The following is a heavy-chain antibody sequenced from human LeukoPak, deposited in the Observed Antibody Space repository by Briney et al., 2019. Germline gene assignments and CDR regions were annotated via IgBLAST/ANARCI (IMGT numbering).Heavy chain of an antibody. Sequence: GGSLRLSCAASGFTFSSYEMSWVRQAPGKGLEWVSYISSSGSTIYYADSVKGRFTISRDNAKNSLYLQMNSQRAEDTAVYYCAGWNDVVRSDPWGQGTLVTVSS. CDR3: AGWNDVVRSDP. J-gene: IGHJ5*02. CDR1: GFTFSSYE. D-gene: IGHD1-1*01. CDR2: ISSSGSTI. V-gene: IGHV3-48*03.